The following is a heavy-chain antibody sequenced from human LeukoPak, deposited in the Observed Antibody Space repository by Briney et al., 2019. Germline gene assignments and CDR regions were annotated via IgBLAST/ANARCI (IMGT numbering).Heavy chain of an antibody. CDR3: ANLVPGGSYSRGFDY. Sequence: GGSLRLSCAASGFTFSSYAMSWVRQAPGKGLEWVAFIRYDGSNKYYADSVKGRFTISRDNSKNTLYLQMNSLRAEDTAVYYCANLVPGGSYSRGFDYWGQGTLVTVSS. CDR1: GFTFSSYA. J-gene: IGHJ4*02. D-gene: IGHD1-26*01. V-gene: IGHV3-30*02. CDR2: IRYDGSNK.